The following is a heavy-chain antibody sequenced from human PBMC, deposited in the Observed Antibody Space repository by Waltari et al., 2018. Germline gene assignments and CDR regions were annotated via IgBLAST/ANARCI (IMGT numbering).Heavy chain of an antibody. CDR2: INPSSGGT. D-gene: IGHD3-3*01. CDR1: GYTFTGYY. V-gene: IGHV1-2*02. J-gene: IGHJ4*02. Sequence: QVQLVQSGAEVKKPGASVTVSCKASGYTFTGYYMHWVRQAPGQGLEWMGWINPSSGGTNYAQKFQGRVTMTRDTSISTAYMELSSLNFDDTAIFYCVRASTMNDFWSGYYARWGQGTLVTVSS. CDR3: VRASTMNDFWSGYYAR.